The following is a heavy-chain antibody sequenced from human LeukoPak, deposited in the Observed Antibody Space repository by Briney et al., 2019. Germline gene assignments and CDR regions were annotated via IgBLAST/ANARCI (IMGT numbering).Heavy chain of an antibody. J-gene: IGHJ4*02. Sequence: ASVKVSCKASGFTFTSYDINWVRQASGQGLEWMGWMNPNTGDTGYAQKFQGRVTMTRDISISTAYMELRGLRSEDTAVYYCARRGGYSPFDYWGQGTLVTVSS. CDR2: MNPNTGDT. V-gene: IGHV1-8*01. D-gene: IGHD5-24*01. CDR1: GFTFTSYD. CDR3: ARRGGYSPFDY.